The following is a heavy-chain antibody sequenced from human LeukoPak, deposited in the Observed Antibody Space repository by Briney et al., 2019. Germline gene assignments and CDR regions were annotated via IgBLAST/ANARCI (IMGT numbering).Heavy chain of an antibody. V-gene: IGHV3-48*04. CDR1: GFSFSAYS. CDR3: ARPIMGAFDI. J-gene: IGHJ3*02. D-gene: IGHD3-16*01. Sequence: GGSLRLSCAASGFSFSAYSFNWIRQTPGKGLEWLSYISTSSNTIYYADTVKGRFTISRDNAKNSLYLQMNSLRAEDTAVYYCARPIMGAFDIWGQGTMVTVSS. CDR2: ISTSSNTI.